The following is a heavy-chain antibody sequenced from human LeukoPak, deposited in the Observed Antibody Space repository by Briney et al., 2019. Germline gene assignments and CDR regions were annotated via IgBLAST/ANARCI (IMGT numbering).Heavy chain of an antibody. J-gene: IGHJ4*02. Sequence: SQTLSLTCTVSGGSISSGNYYWSWIRQPAGRGLEWIGHIYTSGSTNYNPSLKSRVTISVDTSKNQFSLKLSSLTAADTAVYYCAREGYDSLWGQGTLVTVSS. CDR2: IYTSGST. CDR3: AREGYDSL. V-gene: IGHV4-61*09. D-gene: IGHD3-3*01. CDR1: GGSISSGNYY.